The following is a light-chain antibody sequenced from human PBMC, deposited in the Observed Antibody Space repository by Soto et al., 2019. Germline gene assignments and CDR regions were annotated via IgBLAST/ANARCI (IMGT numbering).Light chain of an antibody. CDR2: EVS. CDR3: SSYAGSYSWV. J-gene: IGLJ3*02. CDR1: SSDVGGYNY. V-gene: IGLV2-8*01. Sequence: QSVLTQPTSASGSPGQSVSISCTGTSSDVGGYNYVSWYQQHPGKAPKLMIYEVSKRPSGVPDRFSGSKSGNTASLTVSGLQAEDEADYYCSSYAGSYSWVFGGGTKLTVL.